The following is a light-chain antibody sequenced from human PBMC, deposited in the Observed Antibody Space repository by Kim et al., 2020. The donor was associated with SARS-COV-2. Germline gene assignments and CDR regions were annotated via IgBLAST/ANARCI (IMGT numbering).Light chain of an antibody. Sequence: WAPGERATRSGRASQLVSSYLAWYQQKPDQPPRLRIFDASNRATGIPARFSGGGSGTDFTLTISSLEPEDFAVYYCQQGSTWPLSFGGGTKVDIK. CDR2: DAS. V-gene: IGKV3-11*01. J-gene: IGKJ4*01. CDR3: QQGSTWPLS. CDR1: QLVSSY.